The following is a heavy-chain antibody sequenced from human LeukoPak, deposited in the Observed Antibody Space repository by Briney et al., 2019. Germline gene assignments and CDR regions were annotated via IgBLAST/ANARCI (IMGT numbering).Heavy chain of an antibody. V-gene: IGHV1-2*06. D-gene: IGHD3-16*02. CDR2: INPNSGGT. CDR3: AREGSRLSDAFDI. CDR1: GYTFTCYY. Sequence: ASVKVSCKASGYTFTCYYMHWVRQAPAQGLERMGRINPNSGGTNYAQKFQGRVTMTRDTSISTAYMELSRLRSDDTAVYYCAREGSRLSDAFDIWGQGTMVTVSS. J-gene: IGHJ3*02.